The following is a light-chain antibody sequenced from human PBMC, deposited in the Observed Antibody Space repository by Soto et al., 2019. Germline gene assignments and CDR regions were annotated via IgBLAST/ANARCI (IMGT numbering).Light chain of an antibody. CDR2: SDN. Sequence: QAVVTQPPSASGTPGQRVTISCSGSSSNIGSNTVNWYQQLPGTAPKLLIYSDNQRPSGVPDRFSGSKSSTSASLAISGLQSEDEADYYCAVWDDSLNAVVFGGGTKLTVL. J-gene: IGLJ2*01. CDR3: AVWDDSLNAVV. V-gene: IGLV1-44*01. CDR1: SSNIGSNT.